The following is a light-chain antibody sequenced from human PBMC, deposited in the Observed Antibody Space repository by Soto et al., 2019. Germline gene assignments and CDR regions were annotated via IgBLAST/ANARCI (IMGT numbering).Light chain of an antibody. CDR1: SGSVSTSYY. J-gene: IGLJ3*02. Sequence: QTVVTQEPSFSVSPGGTVTLTCGFSSGSVSTSYYPSWYQQTPGQAPRTVIYSTNTRSSGVPDRFSGSILGNKAALTITGAQADDESNYYCVVYMGSGIWVFGGGTQLTVL. CDR3: VVYMGSGIWV. CDR2: STN. V-gene: IGLV8-61*01.